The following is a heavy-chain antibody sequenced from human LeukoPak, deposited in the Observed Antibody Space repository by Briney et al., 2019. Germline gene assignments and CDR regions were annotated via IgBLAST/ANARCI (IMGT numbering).Heavy chain of an antibody. V-gene: IGHV4-39*07. D-gene: IGHD4/OR15-4a*01. Sequence: PSETLSVTCTVSGGSISSSSYYWGWTRHPPGKGLEWIGSIYYSGSTYYNPSLKSRVPISVDTSKNQFFLKLSSVTAADTAVYYCAPAPMVAAEYWGQGTLVTVSS. CDR3: APAPMVAAEY. J-gene: IGHJ4*02. CDR2: IYYSGST. CDR1: GGSISSSSYY.